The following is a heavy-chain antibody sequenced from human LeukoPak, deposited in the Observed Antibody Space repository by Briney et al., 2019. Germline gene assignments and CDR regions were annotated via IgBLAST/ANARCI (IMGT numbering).Heavy chain of an antibody. Sequence: GESLKISCKGAGYSFSNDWIGWVRQMPGKGLEWMGIIYPADSDTKYSPSFQGQVTISADKSISTAYLQWNSLGASDTAMYYCARRGCIGGTCYGYWGQGTLVTVSS. CDR3: ARRGCIGGTCYGY. J-gene: IGHJ4*02. D-gene: IGHD2-15*01. V-gene: IGHV5-51*01. CDR2: IYPADSDT. CDR1: GYSFSNDW.